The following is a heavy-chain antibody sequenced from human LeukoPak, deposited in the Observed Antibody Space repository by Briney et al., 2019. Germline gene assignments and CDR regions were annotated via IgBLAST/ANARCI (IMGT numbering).Heavy chain of an antibody. V-gene: IGHV1-2*02. J-gene: IGHJ5*02. Sequence: ASVKVSCKASGYTFTGYYMHWARQAPGQGLEWMGWINPNSGGTNYAQKFQGRVTMTRDTSISTAYMELSWLRSDDTAVYYCARDGDIVVVPAAFYWFDPWGQGTLVTVSS. CDR3: ARDGDIVVVPAAFYWFDP. CDR2: INPNSGGT. D-gene: IGHD2-2*01. CDR1: GYTFTGYY.